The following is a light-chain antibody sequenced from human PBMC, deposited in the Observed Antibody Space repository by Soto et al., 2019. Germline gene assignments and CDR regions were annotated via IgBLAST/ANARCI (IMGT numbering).Light chain of an antibody. J-gene: IGLJ2*01. CDR2: SNN. CDR3: AAWDDSLNGVV. CDR1: SSNIGSNT. Sequence: QSALTQPPSASGTPGQRVTISCSGSSSNIGSNTVNWYHQLPVTAPKLLIYSNNQRPSGVPDRFSGSKSGTSASLAISGLQSEDEADYYCAAWDDSLNGVVFGGGTKLTVL. V-gene: IGLV1-44*01.